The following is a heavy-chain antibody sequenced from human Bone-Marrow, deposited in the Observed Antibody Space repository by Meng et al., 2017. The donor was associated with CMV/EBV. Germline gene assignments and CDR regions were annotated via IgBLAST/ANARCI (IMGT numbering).Heavy chain of an antibody. CDR2: VYYSGKT. D-gene: IGHD3-16*01. CDR3: ARQGDLIDY. CDR1: GGSISSSGYY. Sequence: SETLSLTCTVSGGSISSSGYYCAWIRQPPGKGLEWIGSVYYSGKTYYNPSLKGRVTISGDTSTSQLSLKLSSVTAADTAVYYCARQGDLIDYWGQGTLVTVSS. V-gene: IGHV4-39*07. J-gene: IGHJ4*02.